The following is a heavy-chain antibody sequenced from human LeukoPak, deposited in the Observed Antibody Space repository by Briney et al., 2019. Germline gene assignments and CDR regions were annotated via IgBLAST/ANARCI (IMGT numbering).Heavy chain of an antibody. CDR2: ISYDGSNK. J-gene: IGHJ3*02. V-gene: IGHV3-30*18. CDR3: AKDLVYLGYCSSTSCYAYAIDI. Sequence: GGSLRLSCAASGFTFSSYGMHWVRRAPGKGLEWVAVISYDGSNKYYADSVKGRFTISRDNSKNTLYLQMNSLRAEDTAVYYCAKDLVYLGYCSSTSCYAYAIDIWGQGTMVTVSS. D-gene: IGHD2-2*01. CDR1: GFTFSSYG.